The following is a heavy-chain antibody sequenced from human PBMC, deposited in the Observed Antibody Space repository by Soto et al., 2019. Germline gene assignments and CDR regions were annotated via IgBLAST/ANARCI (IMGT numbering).Heavy chain of an antibody. V-gene: IGHV3-30*18. CDR3: VKDGSSGWPYFYDMDV. Sequence: GGSLRLSCAASGFTFNTYGMYWVRQAPGKGLEWVAAISYDGSNKYYADSVKGRFTISRDNSKNTLYLQMSSLRAEDTAVYYCVKDGSSGWPYFYDMDVWGQGTTVTVSS. J-gene: IGHJ6*02. CDR2: ISYDGSNK. CDR1: GFTFNTYG. D-gene: IGHD6-19*01.